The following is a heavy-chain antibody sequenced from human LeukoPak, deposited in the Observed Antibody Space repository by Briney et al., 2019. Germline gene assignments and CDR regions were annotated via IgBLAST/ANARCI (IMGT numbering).Heavy chain of an antibody. CDR2: INWNGGST. D-gene: IGHD4-17*01. Sequence: PGGSLRLSCAASGFTFDDYGMSWVRQAPGKGLEWVSGINWNGGSTGYADSVKGRFTISRDNAKNSLYLQMNSLRAEDTAVYYCARSRRDGDYLFNAFDIWGQGTMVTVSS. V-gene: IGHV3-20*04. CDR1: GFTFDDYG. CDR3: ARSRRDGDYLFNAFDI. J-gene: IGHJ3*02.